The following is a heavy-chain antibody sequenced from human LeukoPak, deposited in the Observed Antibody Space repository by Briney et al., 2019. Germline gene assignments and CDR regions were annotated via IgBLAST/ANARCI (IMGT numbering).Heavy chain of an antibody. V-gene: IGHV4-30-4*08. J-gene: IGHJ4*02. D-gene: IGHD2-2*01. CDR1: GGSISSGDYY. Sequence: PSETLSLTCTVSGGSISSGDYYWSWIRQSPGKGLEWIGYIYYSGSTYYNPSLKSRVTISVDTSKNQFSLKLSSVTAADTAVYYCASHDCSSTSCYVGYWGQGTLVTVSS. CDR3: ASHDCSSTSCYVGY. CDR2: IYYSGST.